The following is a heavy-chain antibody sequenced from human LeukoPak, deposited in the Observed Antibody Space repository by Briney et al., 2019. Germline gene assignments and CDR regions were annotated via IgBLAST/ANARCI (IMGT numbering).Heavy chain of an antibody. D-gene: IGHD6-19*01. V-gene: IGHV3-33*01. Sequence: PGGSLRLSCATSGFTFSHYGIHWVRQAPGKGLEWVAVMWSHGNSKYYSDSVKGRFTVSRDTSKNTHYLEMISLRVEDTAVYYCARDADTSGHYDIFDPWGQGTMDTVSS. CDR3: ARDADTSGHYDIFDP. J-gene: IGHJ3*01. CDR2: MWSHGNSK. CDR1: GFTFSHYG.